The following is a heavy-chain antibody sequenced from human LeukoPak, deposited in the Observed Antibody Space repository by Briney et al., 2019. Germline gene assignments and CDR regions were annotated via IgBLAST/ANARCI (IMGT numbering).Heavy chain of an antibody. V-gene: IGHV4-61*02. CDR1: GGSVSSGDYY. J-gene: IGHJ4*02. D-gene: IGHD4-17*01. Sequence: SETLPLTCTVSGGSVSSGDYYWSWIRQPAGKGLEWIGRIYTSGSTNYNPSLKSRVTISIDTSKNQFSLKLTSVTAADTALYYCARGLRGPDYFDYWGQGILVTVSS. CDR3: ARGLRGPDYFDY. CDR2: IYTSGST.